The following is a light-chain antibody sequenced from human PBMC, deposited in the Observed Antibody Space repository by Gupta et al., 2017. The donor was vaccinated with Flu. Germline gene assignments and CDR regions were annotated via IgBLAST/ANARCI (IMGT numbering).Light chain of an antibody. J-gene: IGKJ5*01. CDR1: HGVSSY. Sequence: APLSLSRGETTTLSRSASHGVSSYLAYHQQNPGQAPRLIIDAASNTATGLASRFSGSWSATYFTLTISLQAPEYLVVYYCQYRSNWPATFGQGTRLEIK. CDR3: QYRSNWPAT. CDR2: AAS. V-gene: IGKV3-11*01.